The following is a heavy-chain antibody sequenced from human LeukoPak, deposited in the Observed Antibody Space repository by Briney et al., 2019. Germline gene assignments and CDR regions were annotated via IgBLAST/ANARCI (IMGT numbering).Heavy chain of an antibody. CDR3: ARXGDXXPTYGGXSXF. Sequence: GASVKVSCKASGYTFTQYGVSWVRQAPGQGLEWMGWIGAYTGNTNYVKKFRGRVTLTRDTSTSTAYMELKSLRSDDTAVYYCARXGDXXPTYGGXSXFWGQGTXVTVS. D-gene: IGHD4-17*01. J-gene: IGHJ1*01. V-gene: IGHV1-18*01. CDR2: IGAYTGNT. CDR1: GYTFTQYG.